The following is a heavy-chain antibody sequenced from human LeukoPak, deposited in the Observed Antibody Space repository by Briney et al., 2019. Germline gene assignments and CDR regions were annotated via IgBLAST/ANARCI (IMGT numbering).Heavy chain of an antibody. D-gene: IGHD6-13*01. CDR2: ISYDGSNK. CDR1: GFTFSSYG. CDR3: AKDIAAAGTFQFDY. Sequence: GGSLRLSCAASGFTFSSYGMHWVRQAPGKGLEWVAVISYDGSNKYYADSVKGRFTISRDNSKNTLYLQMNSLRAEDTAVYYCAKDIAAAGTFQFDYWGQGTLVTVSS. J-gene: IGHJ4*02. V-gene: IGHV3-30*18.